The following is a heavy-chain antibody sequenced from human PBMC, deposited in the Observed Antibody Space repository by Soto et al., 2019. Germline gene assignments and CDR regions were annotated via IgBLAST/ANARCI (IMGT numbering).Heavy chain of an antibody. CDR1: GFTFSDYY. Sequence: PGGSLRLSCAASGFTFSDYYMTWIRQAPGKGLEWVSYISSSGTGIYYADSVKGRFTISRDNGKNSLYLQMSSLRVEDTAVYYCARAHSDAFDIWGQGTMVTVSS. V-gene: IGHV3-11*01. CDR3: ARAHSDAFDI. J-gene: IGHJ3*02. CDR2: ISSSGTGI.